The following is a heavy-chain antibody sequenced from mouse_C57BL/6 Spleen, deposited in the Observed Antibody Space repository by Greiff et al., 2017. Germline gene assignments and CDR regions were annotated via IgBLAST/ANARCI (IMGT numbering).Heavy chain of an antibody. CDR1: GYTFTSYW. D-gene: IGHD2-4*01. CDR2: IDPSDSYT. J-gene: IGHJ2*01. CDR3: ARDDYDEYYFDY. Sequence: QVQLQQPGAELVRPGTSVKLSCKASGYTFTSYWMHWVKQRPGQGLEWIGVIDPSDSYTNYNQKFKGKATLTVDTSSSTAYMQLSSLTSEDSAVYYCARDDYDEYYFDYWGQGTTLTVSS. V-gene: IGHV1-59*01.